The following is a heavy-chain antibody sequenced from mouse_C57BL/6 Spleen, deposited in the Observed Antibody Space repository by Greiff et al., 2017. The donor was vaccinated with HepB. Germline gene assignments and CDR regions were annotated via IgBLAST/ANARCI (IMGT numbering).Heavy chain of an antibody. CDR3: ARGRGAITTVVARAMDY. CDR1: GYTFTSYW. Sequence: QVQLQQPGAELVKPGASVKLSCKASGYTFTSYWMQWVKQRPGQGLEWIGEIDPSDSYTNYNQKFKGKATLTVDTSSSTAYMQLSSLTSEDSAVYYGARGRGAITTVVARAMDYWGQGTSVTVSS. J-gene: IGHJ4*01. CDR2: IDPSDSYT. V-gene: IGHV1-50*01. D-gene: IGHD1-1*01.